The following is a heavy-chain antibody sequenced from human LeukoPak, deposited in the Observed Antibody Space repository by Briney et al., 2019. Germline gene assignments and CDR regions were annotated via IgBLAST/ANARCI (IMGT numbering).Heavy chain of an antibody. V-gene: IGHV3-21*01. CDR1: GFTFSDYS. Sequence: GGSLRLSCAASGFTFSDYSMNWVRQAPGKGLEWVSSISSSTSYIFYADSMKGRFTISRDNAKNSLYLQMNSLRAEDTAVYYCARVLSAAMWCGMDVWGQGTTVTVSS. J-gene: IGHJ6*02. D-gene: IGHD2-2*01. CDR3: ARVLSAAMWCGMDV. CDR2: ISSSTSYI.